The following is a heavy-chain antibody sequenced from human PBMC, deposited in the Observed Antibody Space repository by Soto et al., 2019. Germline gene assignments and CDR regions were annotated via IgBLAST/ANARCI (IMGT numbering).Heavy chain of an antibody. V-gene: IGHV4-59*01. CDR3: ARDRGQQLVPYYYYYGMDV. Sequence: SETLSLTCTVSGGSISSYYWSWIRQPPGKGLEWIGYIYYSGSTNYNPSLKSRVTISVDTSKNQFSLKLSSVTAADTAVYYCARDRGQQLVPYYYYYGMDVWGQGTTVTVSS. CDR1: GGSISSYY. CDR2: IYYSGST. J-gene: IGHJ6*02. D-gene: IGHD6-13*01.